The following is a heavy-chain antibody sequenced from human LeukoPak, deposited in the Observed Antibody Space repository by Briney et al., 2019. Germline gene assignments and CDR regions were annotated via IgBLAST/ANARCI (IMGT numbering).Heavy chain of an antibody. V-gene: IGHV4-59*01. J-gene: IGHJ6*02. D-gene: IGHD2-15*01. CDR3: ARGGYCSGGSCSTYYYYYGMDV. CDR1: GGSISSYY. CDR2: XXXXXXT. Sequence: SETLSLTCTVSGGSISSYYWSWIRQPPGKGLXXXXXXXXXXXTNYNPSLKSRVTISVDTSKNQFSLKLSSVAAADTAVYYCARGGYCSGGSCSTYYYYYGMDVWGQGTTVTVSS.